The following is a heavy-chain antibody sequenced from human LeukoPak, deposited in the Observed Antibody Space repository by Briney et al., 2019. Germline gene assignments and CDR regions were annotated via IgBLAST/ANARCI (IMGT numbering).Heavy chain of an antibody. CDR2: INSDGSWT. CDR3: VSFYETN. V-gene: IGHV3-74*01. J-gene: IGHJ1*01. CDR1: GNYC. D-gene: IGHD2-2*01. Sequence: GGSLRLSCAASGNYCMHWVRQAPGKGLVWVSHINSDGSWTGYADSVKGRFTISKDNAKNTVYLQMNNLRAEDTAVYYCVSFYETNGGRGTLVTVSS.